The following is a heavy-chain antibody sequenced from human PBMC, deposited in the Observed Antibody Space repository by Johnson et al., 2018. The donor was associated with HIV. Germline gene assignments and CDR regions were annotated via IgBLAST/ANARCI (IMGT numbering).Heavy chain of an antibody. J-gene: IGHJ3*02. CDR3: ARDHGWSRGWLFDAFDI. CDR1: GFTFSSYA. Sequence: LVESGGGLVQPGGSLRLSCAASGFTFSSYAMSWVRQAPGKGLEWVSAISGSGGSTYYADSVKGRFTISRDNSKNTLYLQMNSLRPEDTAVYYCARDHGWSRGWLFDAFDIWGQGTMVTVSS. D-gene: IGHD6-19*01. V-gene: IGHV3-23*04. CDR2: ISGSGGST.